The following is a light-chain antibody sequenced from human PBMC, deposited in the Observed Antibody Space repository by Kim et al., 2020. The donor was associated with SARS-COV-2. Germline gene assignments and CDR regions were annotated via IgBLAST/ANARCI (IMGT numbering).Light chain of an antibody. CDR3: QQYGSSPPYT. V-gene: IGKV3-20*01. CDR1: QSVSSSY. Sequence: SPGERASLSCRASQSVSSSYFAWYQQKPGQAPRLLIYCASSRATGIPDRFSGSGSGTDFTLTISRLEPEDFAVYYCQQYGSSPPYTFGQGTKLEIK. J-gene: IGKJ2*01. CDR2: CAS.